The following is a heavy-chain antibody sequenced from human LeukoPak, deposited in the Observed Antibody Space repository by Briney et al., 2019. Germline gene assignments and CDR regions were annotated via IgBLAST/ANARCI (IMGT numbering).Heavy chain of an antibody. CDR2: IWYDGSNK. Sequence: GGSLRLSCAASGFTFSSYGMHWVRQAPGKGLEWVAVIWYDGSNKYYADSVKGRFTISGDNSKNTLYLQMNSLRAEDTAVCYCARDCGGGSCYSDYWGQGTLVTVSS. CDR3: ARDCGGGSCYSDY. D-gene: IGHD2-15*01. J-gene: IGHJ4*02. V-gene: IGHV3-33*01. CDR1: GFTFSSYG.